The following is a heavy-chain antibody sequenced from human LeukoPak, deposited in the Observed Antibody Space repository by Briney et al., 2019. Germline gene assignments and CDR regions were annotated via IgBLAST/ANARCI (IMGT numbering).Heavy chain of an antibody. CDR3: ARDPHYYGSGSYFDC. D-gene: IGHD3-10*01. Sequence: PGGSLRLSCAASGFTFSSYAMSWVRQAPGKGLEWVSAISGSGGSTYYADSVKGRFTVSRDNSKNTLYLQMNSLRAEDTAVYYCARDPHYYGSGSYFDCWGQGTLVTVSS. CDR2: ISGSGGST. CDR1: GFTFSSYA. J-gene: IGHJ4*02. V-gene: IGHV3-23*01.